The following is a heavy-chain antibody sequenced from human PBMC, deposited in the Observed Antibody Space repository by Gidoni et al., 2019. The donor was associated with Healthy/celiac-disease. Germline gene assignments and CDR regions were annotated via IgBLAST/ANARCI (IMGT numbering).Heavy chain of an antibody. V-gene: IGHV1-69*09. D-gene: IGHD4-17*01. CDR3: ARVASETDGDYVFDY. J-gene: IGHJ4*02. Sequence: QVQLVQSGAEVKKPGSSVKVSCQTSGGTFSSYAITWVRQAPGQGLEWMGRIVPILGIANFPQKFQGRVTITADKSTTTAYMELSSLRSEDTAVYYCARVASETDGDYVFDYWGQGTLVTVSS. CDR1: GGTFSSYA. CDR2: IVPILGIA.